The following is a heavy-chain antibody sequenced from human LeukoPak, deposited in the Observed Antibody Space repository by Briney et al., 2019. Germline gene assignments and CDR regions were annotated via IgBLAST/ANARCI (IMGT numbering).Heavy chain of an antibody. CDR1: GVTSNY. J-gene: IGHJ4*02. CDR3: AGGGEAALSLHY. CDR2: IYNGGTT. Sequence: PGGSLQLCCAASGVTSNYFTWVGRAPGKGLGGGAGIYNGGTTYYTYTVTGRVTISKDNSKSTLFVYLQMNTVRTDVTAVYYGAGGGEAALSLHYWGQGTLVTVSS. D-gene: IGHD3-16*01. V-gene: IGHV3-66*02.